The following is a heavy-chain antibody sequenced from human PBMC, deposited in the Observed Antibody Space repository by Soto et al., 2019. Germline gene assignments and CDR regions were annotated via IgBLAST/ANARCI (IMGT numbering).Heavy chain of an antibody. CDR2: TYYRSKLSK. CDR3: ARGHSGYVDY. Sequence: PSQTLSLPCVISGDSVSSNSSACNCIRQSPSRGLEWLGRTYYRSKLSKDYALSVKSRITINPDTSKNQFSLQLNSVTPEDTAVYYCARGHSGYVDYWGQGTLVTVSS. CDR1: GDSVSSNSSA. J-gene: IGHJ4*02. V-gene: IGHV6-1*01.